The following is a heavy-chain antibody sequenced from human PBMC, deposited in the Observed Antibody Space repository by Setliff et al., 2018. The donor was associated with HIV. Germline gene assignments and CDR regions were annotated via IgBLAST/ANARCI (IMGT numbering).Heavy chain of an antibody. D-gene: IGHD3-10*01. CDR3: ARNFGLSPSGKYYYYYGMDI. V-gene: IGHV1-18*01. Sequence: ASVKVSCKASGYTFINYGINWPRQAPGQGLEWVGWINPYNGNTKYGQKFQGTVTMTRDTTTSTAYLELRRLRSDDTAVYYCARNFGLSPSGKYYYYYGMDIWGQGTTVTVSS. CDR2: INPYNGNT. CDR1: GYTFINYG. J-gene: IGHJ6*02.